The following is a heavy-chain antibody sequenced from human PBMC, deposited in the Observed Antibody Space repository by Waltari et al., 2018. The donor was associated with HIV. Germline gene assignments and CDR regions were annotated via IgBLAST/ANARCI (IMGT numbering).Heavy chain of an antibody. CDR2: IKQDGSGE. Sequence: EVQLVESGGDLVQPGGSLRLSCAASGFLFSSYRMSWVRQVPGKGVEWVATIKQDGSGEQEVDSVKGRFTISRDNAKNSVYLQMNSLRGEDTAVYYCARRAYDSSGYGWFDPWGQGTLVTVSS. D-gene: IGHD3-22*01. CDR3: ARRAYDSSGYGWFDP. CDR1: GFLFSSYR. V-gene: IGHV3-7*01. J-gene: IGHJ5*02.